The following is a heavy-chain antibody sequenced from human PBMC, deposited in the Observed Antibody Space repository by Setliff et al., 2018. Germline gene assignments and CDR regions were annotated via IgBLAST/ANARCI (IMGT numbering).Heavy chain of an antibody. CDR2: IHTSGTT. CDR1: GGSISYYY. V-gene: IGHV4-59*01. CDR3: ARGFDVCGGGACYTDGPYYFDY. J-gene: IGHJ4*02. Sequence: SETLSLTCTVSGGSISYYYWSWIRQPPGKGLELIGYIHTSGTTNYNPSLKSRVTVSVDTSKNQFSLKLSYMTAADTAVYYCARGFDVCGGGACYTDGPYYFDYWGLGTLVTVSS. D-gene: IGHD2-21*02.